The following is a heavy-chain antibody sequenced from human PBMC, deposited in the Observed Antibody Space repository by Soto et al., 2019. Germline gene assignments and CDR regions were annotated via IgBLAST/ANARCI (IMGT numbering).Heavy chain of an antibody. J-gene: IGHJ4*02. CDR2: ISGSGGST. CDR3: AKSQIRYYYDSSGYYLGY. D-gene: IGHD3-22*01. CDR1: GFTVSSNY. V-gene: IGHV3-23*04. Sequence: EVQLVETGGGLIQPGGSLRLSCTASGFTVSSNYMSWVRQAPGKGLEWVSAISGSGGSTYYADSVKGRFTISRDNSKNTLYLQMNSLRAEDTAVYYCAKSQIRYYYDSSGYYLGYWGQGTLVTVSS.